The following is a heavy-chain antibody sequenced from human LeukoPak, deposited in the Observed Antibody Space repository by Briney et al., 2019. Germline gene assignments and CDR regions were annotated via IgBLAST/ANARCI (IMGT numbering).Heavy chain of an antibody. J-gene: IGHJ4*02. V-gene: IGHV1-69*05. CDR3: ARAGPLGYCSGGSCYSGY. Sequence: SVKVSCKASGGAFSRYAISWVGQAPGQGGEGMGGIIPIFGTENYAQKFQGRVTINTDESTSTAYMDVSSLRSQDTAVYYCARAGPLGYCSGGSCYSGYWGQGTLVTVSS. CDR1: GGAFSRYA. D-gene: IGHD2-15*01. CDR2: IIPIFGTE.